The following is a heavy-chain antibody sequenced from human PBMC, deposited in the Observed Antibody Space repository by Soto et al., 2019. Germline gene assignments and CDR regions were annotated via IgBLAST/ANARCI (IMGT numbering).Heavy chain of an antibody. Sequence: SVKVSCKASGYAFTGYYMHWVRQAPGQGLEWMGWINPNSGGTNYAQKFQGRVTMTRDTSISTAYMELSRMRSDDTAVYYCAVCGDILVVVAAMHYCGHVSLVPYSS. D-gene: IGHD2-15*01. CDR2: INPNSGGT. CDR1: GYAFTGYY. J-gene: IGHJ4*01. V-gene: IGHV1-2*02. CDR3: AVCGDILVVVAAMHY.